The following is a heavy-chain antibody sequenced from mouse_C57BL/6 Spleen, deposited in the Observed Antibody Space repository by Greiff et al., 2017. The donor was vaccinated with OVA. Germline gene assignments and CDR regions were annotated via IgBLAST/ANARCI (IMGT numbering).Heavy chain of an antibody. D-gene: IGHD2-3*01. Sequence: VQLQQPGAELVMPGASVKLSCKASGYTFTSYWMHWVKQRPGQGLEWIGEIDPSDSYPNYNQKFKGKSTLTVDKSSSTAYMQLSSLTSEDSAVYYCARGGGYYGFDYWGQGTTLTVSS. CDR3: ARGGGYYGFDY. J-gene: IGHJ2*01. V-gene: IGHV1-69*01. CDR1: GYTFTSYW. CDR2: IDPSDSYP.